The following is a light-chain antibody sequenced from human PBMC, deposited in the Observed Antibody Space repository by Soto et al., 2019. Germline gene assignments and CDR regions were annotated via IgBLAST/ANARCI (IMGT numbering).Light chain of an antibody. V-gene: IGKV1-8*01. CDR1: QGISSY. CDR2: ASS. CDR3: QQYYSYSFT. J-gene: IGKJ3*01. Sequence: AIRMTQSPSSFSASTGDRVTITCRASQGISSYLAWYQQKPGKAPKLLIYASSTFQSGVPSRFSLSGSGTYFTLTISCLQSEDFATYYCQQYYSYSFTFGSGTKVDIK.